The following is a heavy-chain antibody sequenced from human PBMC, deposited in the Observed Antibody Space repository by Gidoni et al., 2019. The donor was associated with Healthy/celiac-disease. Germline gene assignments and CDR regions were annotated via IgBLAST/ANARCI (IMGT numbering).Heavy chain of an antibody. V-gene: IGHV3-33*01. CDR3: ARDLDYYYMDV. CDR2: IWYDGSNK. Sequence: QVHRVESGGGLSQLGGSLRLSCAASGSTFSSYGMHWVRQAPGKGLEWVAVIWYDGSNKYYADSVKGRFTISRDNSKNTLYLQMNSLRAEDTAVYYCARDLDYYYMDVWGKGTTVTVSS. J-gene: IGHJ6*03. CDR1: GSTFSSYG.